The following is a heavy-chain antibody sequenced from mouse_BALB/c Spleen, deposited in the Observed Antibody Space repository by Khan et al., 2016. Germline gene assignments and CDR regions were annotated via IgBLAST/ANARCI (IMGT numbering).Heavy chain of an antibody. CDR2: IIPNSGYT. CDR3: ARERTLVANFDY. Sequence: QQSGAELARPGASVKMSCKASGYTFTSYTMHWIKQRPGQGLEWIGYIIPNSGYTNYNQKFKDKATLTADKSSSTAYMQLMTSEDSAVYYCARERTLVANFDYWGQGTTLTVSS. CDR1: GYTFTSYT. D-gene: IGHD1-1*01. V-gene: IGHV1-4*01. J-gene: IGHJ2*01.